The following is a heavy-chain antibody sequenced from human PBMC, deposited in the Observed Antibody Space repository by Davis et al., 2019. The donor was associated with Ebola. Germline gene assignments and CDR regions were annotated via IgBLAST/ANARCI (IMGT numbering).Heavy chain of an antibody. J-gene: IGHJ5*02. D-gene: IGHD6-13*01. CDR1: GYTLTSYA. V-gene: IGHV1-3*01. Sequence: ASVKVSCKASGYTLTSYAMHWLRQAPGQRLEWMGWINAGNGNTKYSQKFQGRVTITRDTSASTAYMELSSLRPEDTAVYYCARDLHGYNWFDPWGQGTLVTVSS. CDR3: ARDLHGYNWFDP. CDR2: INAGNGNT.